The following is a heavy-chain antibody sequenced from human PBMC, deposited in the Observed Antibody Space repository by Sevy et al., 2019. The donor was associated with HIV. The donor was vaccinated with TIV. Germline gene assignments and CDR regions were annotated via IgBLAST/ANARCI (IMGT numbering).Heavy chain of an antibody. V-gene: IGHV3-30*18. D-gene: IGHD3-3*01. CDR1: GFNFSSYG. CDR3: AKESGSYYDFWSGHDTFDM. CDR2: ISYAGSSK. Sequence: GGSLRLSCAASGFNFSSYGMHWVRQAPSKGLEWVAIISYAGSSKYYADSVKGRFTISRDNSKNTLYLQINSLRTEDTAVYYCAKESGSYYDFWSGHDTFDMWGQGTVVTVSS. J-gene: IGHJ3*02.